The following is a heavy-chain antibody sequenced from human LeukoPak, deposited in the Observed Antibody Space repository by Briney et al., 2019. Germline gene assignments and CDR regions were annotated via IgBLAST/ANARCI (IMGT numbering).Heavy chain of an antibody. J-gene: IGHJ4*02. D-gene: IGHD3-3*01. Sequence: SETLSLTCTVSGGSISSSSYYWGWIRQPPGKGLEWIGNIHHTGSTSYNPSLESRVTISVDLSKNEFSLRLSSVTAADTALYFCVREGPIRFLEQIDYWGQGTLVTVSS. V-gene: IGHV4-39*07. CDR1: GGSISSSSYY. CDR2: IHHTGST. CDR3: VREGPIRFLEQIDY.